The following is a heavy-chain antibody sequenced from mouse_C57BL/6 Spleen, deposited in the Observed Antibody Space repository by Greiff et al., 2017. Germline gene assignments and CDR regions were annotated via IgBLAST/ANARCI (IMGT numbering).Heavy chain of an antibody. V-gene: IGHV1-72*01. J-gene: IGHJ4*01. D-gene: IGHD2-5*01. CDR1: GYTFTSYW. CDR2: IDPNSGGT. Sequence: QVQLQQPGAELVMPGASVKLSCKASGYTFTSYWMHWVKQRPGRGLEWIGRIDPNSGGTKYNEKFKSKATLTVDNPSSTAYMQLSSLTSEDAAVYYGARGYYSKGGYYAMDYWGQGTSVTVSS. CDR3: ARGYYSKGGYYAMDY.